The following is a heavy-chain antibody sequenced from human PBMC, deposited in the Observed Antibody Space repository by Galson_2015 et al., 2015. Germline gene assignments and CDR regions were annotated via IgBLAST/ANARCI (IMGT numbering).Heavy chain of an antibody. CDR3: ARDLGYYGSGSYHWFDP. J-gene: IGHJ5*02. D-gene: IGHD3-10*01. CDR2: IIPIFGTA. CDR1: GGTFSSYA. Sequence: SCKASGGTFSSYAISWVRQAPGQGLEWMGGIIPIFGTANYAQKFQGRVTITADESTSTAYMELSSLRSEDTAVYYCARDLGYYGSGSYHWFDPWGQGTLVTVSS. V-gene: IGHV1-69*01.